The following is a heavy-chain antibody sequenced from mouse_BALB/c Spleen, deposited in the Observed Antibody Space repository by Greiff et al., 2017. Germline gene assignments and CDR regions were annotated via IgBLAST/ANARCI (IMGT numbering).Heavy chain of an antibody. CDR2: INPSNGGT. CDR1: GYTFTSYY. Sequence: VQLQQSGAELVKPGASVKLSCKASGYTFTSYYMYWVKQRPGQGLEWIGEINPSNGGTNFNEKFKSKATLTVDKSSSTAYMQLSSLTSEDSAVYYCARFEAYYGKGGYFDVWGAGTTVTVSS. V-gene: IGHV1S81*02. J-gene: IGHJ1*01. CDR3: ARFEAYYGKGGYFDV. D-gene: IGHD2-10*01.